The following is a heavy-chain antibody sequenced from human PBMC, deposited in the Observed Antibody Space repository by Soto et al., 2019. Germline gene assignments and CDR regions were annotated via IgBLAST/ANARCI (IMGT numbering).Heavy chain of an antibody. J-gene: IGHJ6*02. CDR1: GFTFSIYR. CDR2: ISSDSSNI. Sequence: GGSLRLSCAASGFTFSIYRMHWVRQAPGKGLEWVSYISSDSSNIAYADSVKGRFTISRDNAKNSLYLQMNSLRAEDTAVYYCVLFYGSGSYFHDHYYYGMDVWGQGTTVTVSS. CDR3: VLFYGSGSYFHDHYYYGMDV. D-gene: IGHD3-10*01. V-gene: IGHV3-48*01.